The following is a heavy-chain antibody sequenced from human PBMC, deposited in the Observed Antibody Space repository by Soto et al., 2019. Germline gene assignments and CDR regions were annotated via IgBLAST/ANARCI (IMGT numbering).Heavy chain of an antibody. J-gene: IGHJ4*02. D-gene: IGHD2-2*01. CDR1: GFTFSNYV. V-gene: IGHV3-23*01. Sequence: EVEVLESGGGLVQPGGSMRLSCAGSGFTFSNYVMSWVRQGQGKGLEWVSAISASSDGTYYLDAVKGRFTISRDNSKNTLYLQMSALRAEDTAIYYCAKRSTAGRPYYFAYWGQGTLVTVSS. CDR3: AKRSTAGRPYYFAY. CDR2: ISASSDGT.